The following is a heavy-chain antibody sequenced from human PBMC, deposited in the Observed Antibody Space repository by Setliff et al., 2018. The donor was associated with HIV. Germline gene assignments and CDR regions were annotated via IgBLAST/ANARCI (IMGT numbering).Heavy chain of an antibody. J-gene: IGHJ3*02. CDR1: RGTFTSYA. CDR3: ARVLKGYSSSYEAFDI. V-gene: IGHV1-69*10. D-gene: IGHD6-13*01. Sequence: SVKVSCKTSRGTFTSYAFTWVRQAPGQGLEWMGGIISILNVATYAQKFQGRVTITADKSTSTVYMELSSLRSEDSAVHYCARVLKGYSSSYEAFDIWGQGTMVTVSS. CDR2: IISILNVA.